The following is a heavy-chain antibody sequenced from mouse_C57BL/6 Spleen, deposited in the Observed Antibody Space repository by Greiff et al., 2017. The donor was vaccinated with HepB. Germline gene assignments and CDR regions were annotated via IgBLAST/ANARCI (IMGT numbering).Heavy chain of an antibody. V-gene: IGHV1-15*01. D-gene: IGHD2-5*01. CDR2: IDPETGGT. CDR1: GYTFTDYE. J-gene: IGHJ2*01. CDR3: TRSYYSNHN. Sequence: VQLQQSGAELVRPGASVTLSCKASGYTFTDYEMHWVKQTPVHGLEWIGAIDPETGGTAYNQKFKGKAILTADKSSSTAYMELRSLTSEDSAVYYCTRSYYSNHNWGQGTTLTVSS.